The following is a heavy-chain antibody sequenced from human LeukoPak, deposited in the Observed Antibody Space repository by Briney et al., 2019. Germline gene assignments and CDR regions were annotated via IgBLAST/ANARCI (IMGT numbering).Heavy chain of an antibody. Sequence: GGSLRLSCAASGFTFSNYAMSWVRQAPGKGLEWVSTISGSGGSTYYADSVKGRFTISRDKSKNTLYLQMNSLRAEDTAVYYCAKDGKTVSVAGTGWFDPWGQGTLVIVSS. CDR1: GFTFSNYA. CDR2: ISGSGGST. J-gene: IGHJ5*02. CDR3: AKDGKTVSVAGTGWFDP. V-gene: IGHV3-23*01. D-gene: IGHD6-19*01.